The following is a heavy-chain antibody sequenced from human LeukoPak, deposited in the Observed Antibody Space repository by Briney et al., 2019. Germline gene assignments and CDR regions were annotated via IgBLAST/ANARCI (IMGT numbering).Heavy chain of an antibody. CDR2: MYYSGST. CDR1: GGSISGYY. V-gene: IGHV4-59*01. CDR3: ARGTVFGVATNWFDP. D-gene: IGHD3-3*01. Sequence: SETLSLTCSVSGGSISGYYWSWIRQPPGKGLEWIGDMYYSGSTNYNPSLKSRVTISVDTSKNQFSLKLSSVTAADTAVYYCARGTVFGVATNWFDPWGQGTRVTVSS. J-gene: IGHJ5*02.